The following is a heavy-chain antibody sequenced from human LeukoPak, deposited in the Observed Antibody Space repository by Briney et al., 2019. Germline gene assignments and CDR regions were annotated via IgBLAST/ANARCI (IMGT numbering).Heavy chain of an antibody. CDR2: IYYSGST. J-gene: IGHJ5*02. CDR3: ATYRGHAAMVLGANWFDP. V-gene: IGHV4-59*01. CDR1: GGSISSYY. Sequence: PSETLSLTCTVSGGSISSYYWSWIRQPPGKGLEWIGYIYYSGSTNYNPSLKSRVTTSVDTSKNQFSLKLSSVTAADTAVYYCATYRGHAAMVLGANWFDPWGQGTLVTVSS. D-gene: IGHD5-18*01.